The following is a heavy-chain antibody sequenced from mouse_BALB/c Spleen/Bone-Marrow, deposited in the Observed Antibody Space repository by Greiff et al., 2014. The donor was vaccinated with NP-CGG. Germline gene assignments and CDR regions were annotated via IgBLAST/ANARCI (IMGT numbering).Heavy chain of an antibody. CDR1: GFNIKDTY. V-gene: IGHV14-3*02. CDR3: ARGLLQYYYAMDY. J-gene: IGHJ4*01. CDR2: IDPANGNT. D-gene: IGHD2-3*01. Sequence: VQLQQSGAELVKPGASVKLSCTASGFNIKDTYMHWVKQRPEQGLEWIGRIDPANGNTKYDPKFQGKATITADTSSNTAYLQLSGLTSEDAAVYYCARGLLQYYYAMDYWGQGTSVTVSS.